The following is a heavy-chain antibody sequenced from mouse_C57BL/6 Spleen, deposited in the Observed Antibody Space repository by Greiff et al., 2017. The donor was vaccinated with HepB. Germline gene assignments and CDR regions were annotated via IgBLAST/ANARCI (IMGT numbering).Heavy chain of an antibody. J-gene: IGHJ2*01. CDR3: ARSYYYGSSYFDY. Sequence: EVKLVESGGGLVKPGGSLKLSCAASGFTFSDYGMHWVRQAPEKGLEWVAYISSGSSTIYYADTVKGRFTISRDNAKNTPFLQMTSLRSEDTAMYYCARSYYYGSSYFDYWGQGTTLTVSS. V-gene: IGHV5-17*01. CDR2: ISSGSSTI. CDR1: GFTFSDYG. D-gene: IGHD1-1*01.